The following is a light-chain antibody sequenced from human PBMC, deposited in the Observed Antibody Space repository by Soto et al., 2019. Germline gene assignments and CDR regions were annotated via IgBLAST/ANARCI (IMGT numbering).Light chain of an antibody. CDR2: AAS. V-gene: IGKV1-39*01. CDR3: QQSYSTLSWT. J-gene: IGKJ1*01. Sequence: DIQMTQSPSSLSASVGDRVTITCRASQSISSYLNWYQQKPGKAPKLLIYAASSLQSGVPSRFSGSGSGTDFTLTISILQPEDFATYYCQQSYSTLSWTFGQGTKVDIK. CDR1: QSISSY.